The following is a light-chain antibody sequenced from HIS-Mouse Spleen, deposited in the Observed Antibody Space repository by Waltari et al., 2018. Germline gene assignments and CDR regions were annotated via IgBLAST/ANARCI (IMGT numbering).Light chain of an antibody. CDR3: MIWHSSAVV. V-gene: IGLV5-45*02. CDR2: YKSDSDK. CDR1: SGINVGTYR. Sequence: QAVLTQPSSLSASPGASASLTSTLRSGINVGTYRIYWYQPQQGSPPHYLLRYKSDSDKQQGSGVPSRFSGSKDASANAGILLISGLQSEDEADYYCMIWHSSAVVFGGGTKLTVL. J-gene: IGLJ2*01.